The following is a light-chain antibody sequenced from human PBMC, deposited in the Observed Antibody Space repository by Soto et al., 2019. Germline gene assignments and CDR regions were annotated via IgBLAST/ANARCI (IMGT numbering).Light chain of an antibody. J-gene: IGLJ2*01. CDR3: CSYAGPSTI. CDR1: SSDVGSYNF. V-gene: IGLV2-23*01. Sequence: QSVLTQPASVSGSPGQSITISCTGTSSDVGSYNFVSWFQQHPGKVPKLIIYEGTERPSGVSNRFSASKSDNTASLTISGLQPEDEADYYCCSYAGPSTIFGGGTKVTVL. CDR2: EGT.